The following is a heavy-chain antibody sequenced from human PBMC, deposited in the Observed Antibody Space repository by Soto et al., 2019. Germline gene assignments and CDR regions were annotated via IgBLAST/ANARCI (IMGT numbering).Heavy chain of an antibody. D-gene: IGHD3-22*01. J-gene: IGHJ4*02. CDR2: INPSGGST. CDR3: ARVRRSSGHYYGY. CDR1: GYTFTSYY. V-gene: IGHV1-46*01. Sequence: ASVKVSFKASGYTFTSYYMHWLRQAPGQGLEWMGIINPSGGSTSYAQKFQGRVTMTRDTSTSTVYMELSSLRSEDTAVYYCARVRRSSGHYYGYWGQGTPVTAPQ.